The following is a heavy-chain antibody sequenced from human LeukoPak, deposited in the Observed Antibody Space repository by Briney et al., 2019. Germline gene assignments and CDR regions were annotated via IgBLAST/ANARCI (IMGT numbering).Heavy chain of an antibody. CDR1: GYTFTGYY. J-gene: IGHJ4*02. CDR2: INPNSGGT. D-gene: IGHD3-10*01. CDR3: ARDQRRSYYYGSGSYPPENDF. Sequence: ASVKVSCKASGYTFTGYYMHWVRQAPGQRLEWMGGINPNSGGTNYAQKFQGRVTMTRDTSISTAYMELSRLRSDDTAVYYCARDQRRSYYYGSGSYPPENDFWGQGTLVTVSS. V-gene: IGHV1-2*02.